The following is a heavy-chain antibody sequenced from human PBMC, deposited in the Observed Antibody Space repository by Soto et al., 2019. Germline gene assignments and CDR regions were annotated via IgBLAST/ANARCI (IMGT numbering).Heavy chain of an antibody. CDR1: GGIFSSNA. CDR3: ARDTVDTPMAY. D-gene: IGHD5-18*01. Sequence: QVQLVQSGTEVKKPGSSVKVSCKSSGGIFSSNAISWVRQAPGQGLEWMAAIIPMFVTPYYAQKFQGRVTVTADESTSTAFMELNTLTSEDTAVYYCARDTVDTPMAYWGQGTLVTVPS. V-gene: IGHV1-69*01. J-gene: IGHJ4*02. CDR2: IIPMFVTP.